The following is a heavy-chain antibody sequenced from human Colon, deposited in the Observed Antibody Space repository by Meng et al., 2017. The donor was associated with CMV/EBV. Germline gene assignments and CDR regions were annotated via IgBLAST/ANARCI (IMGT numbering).Heavy chain of an antibody. J-gene: IGHJ4*02. CDR2: ISADKRYT. Sequence: QGQLGRSGAEVKKPGASVKVSCKTSGYVFDLYGISWVRQAPGQGLEWMGWISADKRYTSYAQNLQGRVTMTTDASTSTAYMELRGLRSNDTAVYYCARVYEYSSSWGSDYWGQGTLVTVSS. V-gene: IGHV1-18*01. CDR1: GYVFDLYG. CDR3: ARVYEYSSSWGSDY. D-gene: IGHD6-6*01.